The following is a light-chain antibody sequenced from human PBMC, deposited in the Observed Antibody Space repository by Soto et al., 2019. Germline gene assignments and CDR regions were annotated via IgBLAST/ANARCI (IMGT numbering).Light chain of an antibody. CDR2: ATS. CDR1: QSIGNF. J-gene: IGKJ2*01. V-gene: IGKV1-39*01. CDR3: QQIYSTPYT. Sequence: DMEMTQSPSSLSASVGDRVTITCRARQSIGNFLHWYQQQPGKAPRLPIYATSSLQSGVPSRFSGSGSGTDFTLTISSLQPEDFATYYCQQIYSTPYTFGQGTKLEI.